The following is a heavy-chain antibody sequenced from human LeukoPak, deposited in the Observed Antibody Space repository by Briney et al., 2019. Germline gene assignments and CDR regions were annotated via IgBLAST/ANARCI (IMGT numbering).Heavy chain of an antibody. CDR3: TKGMATITY. CDR2: IKSKTDGGTI. V-gene: IGHV3-15*01. J-gene: IGHJ4*02. CDR1: GFTFSSYG. D-gene: IGHD5-24*01. Sequence: GGSLRLSCAASGFTFSSYGMHWVRQAPGKGLEWVGRIKSKTDGGTIDYAAPVNGRFTISRDDSKNTLYLQMNSLKTEDTAVYYCTKGMATITYWGQGTLVTVSS.